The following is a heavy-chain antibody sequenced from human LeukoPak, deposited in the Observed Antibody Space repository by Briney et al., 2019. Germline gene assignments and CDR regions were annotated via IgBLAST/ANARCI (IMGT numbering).Heavy chain of an antibody. CDR3: SRASSTSYYDY. V-gene: IGHV4-34*01. CDR1: GGPFSGYY. D-gene: IGHD6-19*01. CDR2: INHSGST. Sequence: SETLSLTCAVYGGPFSGYYWSWIRQPPGKGLEWIGEINHSGSTNYNPSLESRVTISVDTSKNQFSLKLSSVTAADTALYYCSRASSTSYYDYWGQGSLVTVSS. J-gene: IGHJ4*02.